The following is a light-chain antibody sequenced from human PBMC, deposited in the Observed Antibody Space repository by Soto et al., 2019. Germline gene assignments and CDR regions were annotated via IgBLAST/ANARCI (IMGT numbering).Light chain of an antibody. Sequence: QSALTQPASVSGSPGQSITISCTGTSSDVGGYNYVFWYQHHPGKAPKLMIFDVSNRPSGVSNLFSGSKSGNTASLTISGLQPEDEADYYCSSYTTSNTRQIVFGTGTKVTVL. V-gene: IGLV2-14*03. CDR1: SSDVGGYNY. CDR3: SSYTTSNTRQIV. CDR2: DVS. J-gene: IGLJ1*01.